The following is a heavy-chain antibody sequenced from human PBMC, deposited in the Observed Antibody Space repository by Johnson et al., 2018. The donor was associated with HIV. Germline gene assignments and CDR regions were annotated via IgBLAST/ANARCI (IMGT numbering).Heavy chain of an antibody. CDR2: ISSGGTTI. V-gene: IGHV3-11*04. J-gene: IGHJ3*02. CDR3: TSDRRGSSGAFDI. Sequence: QVQLVESGGGLVKPGGSLRLSCVASGFTFSDYYMTWIRQAPGKGLEWLSYISSGGTTIYYSDSVKGRFTISRDNAKNSLYLQMNSLRAEDTAVYYCTSDRRGSSGAFDIWGQGTLVMVSS. CDR1: GFTFSDYY. D-gene: IGHD1-26*01.